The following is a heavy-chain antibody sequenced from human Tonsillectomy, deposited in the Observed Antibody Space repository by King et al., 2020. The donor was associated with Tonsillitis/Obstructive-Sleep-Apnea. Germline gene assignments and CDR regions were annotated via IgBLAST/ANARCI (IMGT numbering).Heavy chain of an antibody. Sequence: VTLQESGPVLVKPPETLTLTCTVSGFSLSNARMGVSWIRQPPGKALEWLAHIFSNDEKSYSTSLKSRLTISKDTSKSQVVLTMTNMDPVDTATYYCARGAFDWYGGYFDYWGQGTLVTVSS. CDR3: ARGAFDWYGGYFDY. V-gene: IGHV2-26*01. CDR1: GFSLSNARMG. J-gene: IGHJ4*02. D-gene: IGHD3-9*01. CDR2: IFSNDEK.